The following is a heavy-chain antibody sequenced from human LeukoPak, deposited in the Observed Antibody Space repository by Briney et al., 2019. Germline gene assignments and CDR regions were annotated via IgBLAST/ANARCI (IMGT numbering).Heavy chain of an antibody. CDR2: IRKDGSVE. J-gene: IGHJ5*02. CDR3: VSRSINWYKGNNWFDP. Sequence: HTGDSLRLSCSASGFTLGSYWMTWVRQAPGKGLEWVANIRKDGSVENYVDSVKGRFTISRDNAKNSLYLQMNSLSAEDTAVYYCVSRSINWYKGNNWFDPWGQGTLVTVSS. D-gene: IGHD6-13*01. V-gene: IGHV3-7*01. CDR1: GFTLGSYW.